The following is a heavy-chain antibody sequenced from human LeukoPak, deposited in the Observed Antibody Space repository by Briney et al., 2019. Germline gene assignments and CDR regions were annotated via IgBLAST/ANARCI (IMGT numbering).Heavy chain of an antibody. V-gene: IGHV3-66*01. D-gene: IGHD2-2*01. CDR1: GFTFSSYG. CDR3: AREYCNSTSCYGYFQH. J-gene: IGHJ1*01. Sequence: GRSLRLSCAASGFTFSSYGMHWVRQAPGKGLEWVSIIYSGGSTYYADSVKGRFTISRDNSKNTLYLQMNSLRGEDTAVYYCAREYCNSTSCYGYFQHWGQGTLVTVSS. CDR2: IYSGGST.